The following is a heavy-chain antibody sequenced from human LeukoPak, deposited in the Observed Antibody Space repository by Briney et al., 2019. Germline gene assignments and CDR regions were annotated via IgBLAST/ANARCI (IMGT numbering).Heavy chain of an antibody. J-gene: IGHJ4*02. CDR2: IWSDGTDK. CDR1: GFTFSHYG. D-gene: IGHD4-11*01. CDR3: AKDAQTGFDFSNSLES. V-gene: IGHV3-33*06. Sequence: PGGSLRLSCATSGFTFSHYGMHWVRQAPGKGLEWVAVIWSDGTDKYYGDSVKGRFTISRDNSKNTVYLQMNNLRVEDTAVYYCAKDAQTGFDFSNSLESWGQGTLVTVSS.